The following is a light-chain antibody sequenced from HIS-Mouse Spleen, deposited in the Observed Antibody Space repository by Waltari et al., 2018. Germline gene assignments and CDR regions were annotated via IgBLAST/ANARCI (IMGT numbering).Light chain of an antibody. CDR3: AAWDDSLSGPV. J-gene: IGLJ3*02. V-gene: IGLV1-47*01. CDR1: SPNIGSTY. Sequence: QSVLTQPPSASGTPGQRVTISCSGSSPNIGSTYVHWDQQLPGTAPKLLIYRNNQRPSGVPDRFSGSKSGTSASLAISGLRSEDEADYYCAAWDDSLSGPVFGGGTKLTVL. CDR2: RNN.